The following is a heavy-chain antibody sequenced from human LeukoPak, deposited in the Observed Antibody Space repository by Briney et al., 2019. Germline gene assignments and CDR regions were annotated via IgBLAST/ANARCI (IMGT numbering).Heavy chain of an antibody. CDR1: GYTFTGYY. J-gene: IGHJ4*02. V-gene: IGHV1-2*02. CDR3: ARDNYGGKWCDF. CDR2: INPNSGGT. D-gene: IGHD4-23*01. Sequence: GASVKVSCKASGYTFTGYYMHWVRQAPGQGLEWMGWINPNSGGTNYAQKFQGRVTMTRDTSISTAYMELSRLRSDDSAVYYCARDNYGGKWCDFWGQGTLVTVSS.